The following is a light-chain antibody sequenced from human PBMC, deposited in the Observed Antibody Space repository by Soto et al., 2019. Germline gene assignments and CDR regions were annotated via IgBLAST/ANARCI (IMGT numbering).Light chain of an antibody. Sequence: QSVLTQPASVSGSPGQSITISCTGTSSDVGSYNLVSWYQQHPGKAPKLMIYEVSNRPSGVSNRFSGSKSGNTASLTISGLQAEDEADYYCSSYTSSSTYVFGTGTKVTVL. J-gene: IGLJ1*01. CDR2: EVS. V-gene: IGLV2-14*02. CDR3: SSYTSSSTYV. CDR1: SSDVGSYNL.